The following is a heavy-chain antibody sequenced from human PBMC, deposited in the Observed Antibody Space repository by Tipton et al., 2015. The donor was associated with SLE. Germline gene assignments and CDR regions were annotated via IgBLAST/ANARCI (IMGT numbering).Heavy chain of an antibody. CDR3: VRLELPATKADY. CDR2: IYHSGTT. V-gene: IGHV4-38-2*02. J-gene: IGHJ4*02. D-gene: IGHD5-24*01. Sequence: TLSLTCTVSGFSISSYYWGWIRQPQGKGLEWLGTIYHSGTTYYNPSLKSRLTLSIDTSKNKFSLKLSSVTAADTAVYYCVRLELPATKADYWGPGTLVTVSS. CDR1: GFSISSYY.